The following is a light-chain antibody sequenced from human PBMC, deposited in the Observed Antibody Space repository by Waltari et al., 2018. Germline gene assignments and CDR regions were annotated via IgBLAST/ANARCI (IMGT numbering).Light chain of an antibody. Sequence: EVVLTQSPGTLSLSPGERATLACRASQSVGTSLAWYQQKPGQAPRLLIYGASRRATGIPDRFSGSGSGTDFSLTISRVEPEDSAVYYCQQFSSSVMYTFGQGTKVEI. CDR2: GAS. V-gene: IGKV3-20*01. CDR3: QQFSSSVMYT. J-gene: IGKJ2*01. CDR1: QSVGTS.